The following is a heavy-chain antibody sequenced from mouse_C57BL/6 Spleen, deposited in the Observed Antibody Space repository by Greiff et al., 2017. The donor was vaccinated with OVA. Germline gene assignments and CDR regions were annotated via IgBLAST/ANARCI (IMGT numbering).Heavy chain of an antibody. CDR3: ARYNFITTVVAYPFDY. V-gene: IGHV1-55*01. CDR2: IYPGSGST. Sequence: QVQLQQPGAELVKPGASVKMSCKASGYTFTSYWITWVKQRPGQGLEWIGDIYPGSGSTNYNEKFKSKATLTVDTSSSTAYMQLSSLTSEDSAVYYCARYNFITTVVAYPFDYWGQGTTLTVSS. D-gene: IGHD1-1*01. CDR1: GYTFTSYW. J-gene: IGHJ2*01.